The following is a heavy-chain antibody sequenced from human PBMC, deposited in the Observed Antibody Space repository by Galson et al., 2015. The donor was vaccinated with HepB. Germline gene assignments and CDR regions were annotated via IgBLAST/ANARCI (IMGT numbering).Heavy chain of an antibody. CDR2: IYYSGST. J-gene: IGHJ3*02. V-gene: IGHV4-59*01. CDR1: GGSISSYY. Sequence: ETLSLTCTVSGGSISSYYWSWIRQPPGKGLEWIGYIYYSGSTNYNPSLKSRVTISVDTSKNQFSLKLSSVTAADTAVYYCARELGYLQTHDAFDIWGQGTMVTVSS. CDR3: ARELGYLQTHDAFDI. D-gene: IGHD3-16*02.